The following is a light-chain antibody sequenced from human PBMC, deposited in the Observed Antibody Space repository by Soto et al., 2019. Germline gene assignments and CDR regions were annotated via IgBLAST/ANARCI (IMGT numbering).Light chain of an antibody. CDR3: HQYSSSRRT. J-gene: IGKJ1*01. CDR2: GAS. CDR1: QSGSSNF. V-gene: IGKV3-20*01. Sequence: EIVLTQSPGTLSLSPGERVTLSCRASQSGSSNFLAWYQQKPGQAPRLLIYGASNRAAGIPDRFSGSGSGTDFTLTISRLEPEDFAVYYCHQYSSSRRTFGQGTKVDVK.